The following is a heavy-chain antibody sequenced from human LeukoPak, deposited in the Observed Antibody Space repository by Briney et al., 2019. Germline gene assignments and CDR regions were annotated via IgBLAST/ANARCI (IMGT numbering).Heavy chain of an antibody. CDR1: GFSFGNYL. J-gene: IGHJ4*02. CDR3: ARRLCSGGSCSSFDY. CDR2: IRGNGGGT. D-gene: IGHD2-15*01. Sequence: PGGSLRLSCADSGFSFGNYLMSWVRQAPVKGLEWVSTIRGNGGGTYYADSVKGRFTISRDNSKNTLYLQMNSLRAEDTALYYCARRLCSGGSCSSFDYWGQGTLVTVSS. V-gene: IGHV3-23*01.